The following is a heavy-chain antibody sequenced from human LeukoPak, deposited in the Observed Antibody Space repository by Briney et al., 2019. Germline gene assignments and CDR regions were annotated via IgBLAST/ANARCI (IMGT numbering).Heavy chain of an antibody. J-gene: IGHJ4*02. Sequence: SETLSLTCAVYGGSFNTYYWTWIRQPPGKGLEWIGDINHSGTTNYNPSLKSRVTMSVDTSNNQFSSRLTSVTAADTAIYYCAKGVGRPPGYWGQGTLVTVSS. D-gene: IGHD1-26*01. CDR1: GGSFNTYY. V-gene: IGHV4-34*01. CDR2: INHSGTT. CDR3: AKGVGRPPGY.